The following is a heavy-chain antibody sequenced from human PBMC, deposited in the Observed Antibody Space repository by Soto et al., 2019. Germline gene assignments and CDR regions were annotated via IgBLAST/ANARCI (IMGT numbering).Heavy chain of an antibody. V-gene: IGHV3-9*01. D-gene: IGHD3-22*01. CDR3: AKDGPPPGLFLEPNYGMDV. CDR2: ISWNSGSI. Sequence: EVQLVESGEGLVQPGRSLRLSCAASGFTFDDYAMHWGRQAPGTGLEGVSGISWNSGSIGYADSVNGRFTISRDNAKNSLDLQMNSLSAEDTALYYYAKDGPPPGLFLEPNYGMDVWGQGTTVTVSS. J-gene: IGHJ6*02. CDR1: GFTFDDYA.